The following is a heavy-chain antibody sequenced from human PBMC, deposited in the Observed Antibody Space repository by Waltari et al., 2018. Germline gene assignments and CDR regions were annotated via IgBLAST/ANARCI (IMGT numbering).Heavy chain of an antibody. V-gene: IGHV3-7*01. CDR3: ARAPYYDFRSGFWPHFDC. Sequence: EVQLVESGGGLVQPGGSLRLSGPASGFTFSSYWMRWVRQPPGKGLEWVANIKQDGSEKYYVDSVKGRFTLSRDNAENSLYLQMNSLRADDTAVYYCARAPYYDFRSGFWPHFDCWGQGALVTVSS. CDR1: GFTFSSYW. J-gene: IGHJ4*02. CDR2: IKQDGSEK. D-gene: IGHD3-3*01.